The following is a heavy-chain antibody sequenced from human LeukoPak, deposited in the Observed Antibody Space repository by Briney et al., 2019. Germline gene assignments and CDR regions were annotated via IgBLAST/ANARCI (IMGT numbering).Heavy chain of an antibody. D-gene: IGHD2-8*01. CDR3: SRENGAFSPFGY. V-gene: IGHV4-4*02. Sequence: SETLSLTCGVSGGSITSLNWWSWVRPPPGQGLEWIGEVSLSGLTNYNPCLSSRVIMALDTSKNHLSLHLTSVTAADTAVYYCSRENGAFSPFGYWGQGYLVTVLS. CDR2: VSLSGLT. CDR1: GGSITSLNW. J-gene: IGHJ4*02.